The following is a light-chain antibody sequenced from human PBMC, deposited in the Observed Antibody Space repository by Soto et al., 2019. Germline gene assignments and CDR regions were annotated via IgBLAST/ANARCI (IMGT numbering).Light chain of an antibody. Sequence: QSALTQPPSVSGSPGQSVTISCTGTTSDFGVYNRVSWYRQSPGTAPKLIIYEVTNRPSGVPDRFSGSKSGNTASLTISGLQAEDEADYYCSSFTNTNTWVLGGGTKVTVL. CDR3: SSFTNTNTWV. V-gene: IGLV2-18*02. CDR1: TSDFGVYNR. CDR2: EVT. J-gene: IGLJ3*02.